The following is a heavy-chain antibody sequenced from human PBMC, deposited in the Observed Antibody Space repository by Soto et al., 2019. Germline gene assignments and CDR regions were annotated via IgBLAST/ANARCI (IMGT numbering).Heavy chain of an antibody. V-gene: IGHV4-4*01. D-gene: IGHD3-10*01. CDR1: GVSLTSGNW. CDR3: ARLVYDTRLNYMYFDF. J-gene: IGHJ4*02. Sequence: LSLTCAVSGVSLTSGNWWTWVRQSPQRGLEYIGEIFHDGTANYYPSFERRVAMSVDTSRNQFSLKLTSVTAADTAVYFCARLVYDTRLNYMYFDFWGPGTMVTVSS. CDR2: IFHDGTA.